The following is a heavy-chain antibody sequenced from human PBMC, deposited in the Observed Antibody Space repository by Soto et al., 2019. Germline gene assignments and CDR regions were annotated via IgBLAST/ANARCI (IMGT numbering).Heavy chain of an antibody. CDR3: ARLVVATTSPI. Sequence: QLQLQESGPGLVKPSETLSLTCTVSGGSISSSSYYWGWIRQPPGKGLEWIGSIYYSGRTYYNPSLKSRVTISVDTSKNQFSLKLSSVTAADTAVYYCARLVVATTSPIWGQGTLVTVSS. V-gene: IGHV4-39*01. CDR1: GGSISSSSYY. J-gene: IGHJ4*02. D-gene: IGHD5-12*01. CDR2: IYYSGRT.